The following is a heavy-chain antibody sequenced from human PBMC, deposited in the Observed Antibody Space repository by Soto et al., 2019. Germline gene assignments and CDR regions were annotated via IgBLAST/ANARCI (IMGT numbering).Heavy chain of an antibody. Sequence: QVQLVQSGAEVKRPGSSVKVSCKASGDTFTFYSINWVRQAPGLGLEWMGRINPILSMSNYAQRFQGRVTMPADKSTSTAYRELSSLRSEDTAIYYCASSYGSGYRALDYWGKGALVPVSS. D-gene: IGHD3-10*01. J-gene: IGHJ4*02. CDR2: INPILSMS. CDR1: GDTFTFYS. V-gene: IGHV1-69*02. CDR3: ASSYGSGYRALDY.